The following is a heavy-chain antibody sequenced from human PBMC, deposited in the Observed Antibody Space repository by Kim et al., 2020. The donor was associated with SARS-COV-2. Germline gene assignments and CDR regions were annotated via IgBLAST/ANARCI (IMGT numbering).Heavy chain of an antibody. V-gene: IGHV4-34*01. J-gene: IGHJ4*02. Sequence: SETLSLTCAVYGGSFSGYYWSWIRQPPGKGLEWIGEINHSGSTNYNPSLKSRVTISVDTSKNQFSLKLSSVTAADTAVYYCAREGEQWLVRLRSRGGFFDYWGQGTLVTVSS. CDR2: INHSGST. CDR1: GGSFSGYY. D-gene: IGHD6-19*01. CDR3: AREGEQWLVRLRSRGGFFDY.